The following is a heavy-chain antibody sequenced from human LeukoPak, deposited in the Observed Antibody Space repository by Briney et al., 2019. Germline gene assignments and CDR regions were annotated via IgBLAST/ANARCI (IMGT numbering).Heavy chain of an antibody. Sequence: QSGGSLRLSCTGSGFSFSDYAMTWVRQAPGKGLEWVGFIRNKANGATADYAASVKGRFTISRDSAESSLYLQMNSLRAEDTAVYYCARGLRGDHFDFWGQGTLVTVSS. D-gene: IGHD6-25*01. CDR3: ARGLRGDHFDF. J-gene: IGHJ4*02. V-gene: IGHV3-49*04. CDR2: IRNKANGATA. CDR1: GFSFSDYA.